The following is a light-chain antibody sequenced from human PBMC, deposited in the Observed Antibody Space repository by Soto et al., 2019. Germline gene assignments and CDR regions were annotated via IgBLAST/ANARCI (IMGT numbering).Light chain of an antibody. V-gene: IGKV1-9*01. J-gene: IGKJ5*01. CDR2: AAS. CDR1: QGISSY. Sequence: DIQLTQSPSFLSASVGDRVTITCRASQGISSYLAWYQQKPGKAPKLLIYAASTLQSGVPLRFSGSGSGTSFTLTISSLQPEDFATYYCQQLLSYPIKFGQGTRLEIK. CDR3: QQLLSYPIK.